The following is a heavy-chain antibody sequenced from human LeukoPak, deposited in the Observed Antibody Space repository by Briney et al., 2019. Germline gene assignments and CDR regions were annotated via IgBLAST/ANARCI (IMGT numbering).Heavy chain of an antibody. CDR2: ISSSNSYI. Sequence: GGSLRLSCAASGFTFSSYSMNWIRQAPGKGLEWVSYISSSNSYIYYADSVKGRFTVSRDNAKNSVYLQMNSLRAEDTAVYYCARDSELLEWLPDSDLWGQGTLVTVSS. D-gene: IGHD3-3*01. CDR1: GFTFSSYS. J-gene: IGHJ5*02. V-gene: IGHV3-21*05. CDR3: ARDSELLEWLPDSDL.